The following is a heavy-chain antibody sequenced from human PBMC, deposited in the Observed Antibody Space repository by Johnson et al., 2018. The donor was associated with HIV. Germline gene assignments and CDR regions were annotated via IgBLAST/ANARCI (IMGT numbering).Heavy chain of an antibody. CDR2: IGTAGDT. V-gene: IGHV3-13*01. D-gene: IGHD5-18*01. J-gene: IGHJ3*02. CDR3: ARWVDTTFDI. Sequence: SGGGVVQPGRSLRLSCAASGFTFSNAWMSWVRQATGKGLEWVSAIGTAGDTYYPGSVKGRFTISRENAKNSLYLQMNSLRAEDTAVYYCARWVDTTFDIWGQGTMVTVSS. CDR1: GFTFSNAW.